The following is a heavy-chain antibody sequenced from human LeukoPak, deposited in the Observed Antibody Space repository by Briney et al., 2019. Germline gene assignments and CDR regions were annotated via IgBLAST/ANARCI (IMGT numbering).Heavy chain of an antibody. CDR1: GFTISDYY. J-gene: IGHJ4*02. CDR2: IVDSTTTT. Sequence: PGGSLRLSCAASGFTISDYYMSWIRQAPGKGLEWISSIVDSTTTTYYADSVKGRFTISRDNAKNSLYLQMNSLRAEDTAVYYCARGKQWRSSFDYWGQGTLVTVSS. D-gene: IGHD6-19*01. CDR3: ARGKQWRSSFDY. V-gene: IGHV3-11*01.